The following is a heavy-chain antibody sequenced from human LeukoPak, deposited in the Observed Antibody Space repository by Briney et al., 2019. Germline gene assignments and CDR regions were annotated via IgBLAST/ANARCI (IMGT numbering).Heavy chain of an antibody. D-gene: IGHD2-15*01. Sequence: SETLSLTCTVSGGSISSSSYYWGWIRQPPGKGLEWIGSIYYSGSTYYNPSLKSRVTISVDTSKNQFSLKLSSVTAADTAVYYCVSLVVGYFDYWGQGTLVTVSS. V-gene: IGHV4-39*01. CDR1: GGSISSSSYY. CDR3: VSLVVGYFDY. J-gene: IGHJ4*02. CDR2: IYYSGST.